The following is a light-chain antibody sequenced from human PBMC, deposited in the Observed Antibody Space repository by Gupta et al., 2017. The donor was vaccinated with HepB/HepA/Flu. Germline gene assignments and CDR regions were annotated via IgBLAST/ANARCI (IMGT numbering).Light chain of an antibody. CDR1: SGINVGSSN. CDR2: YKSDSDK. V-gene: IGLV5-45*02. CDR3: MNWDSSALV. J-gene: IGLJ3*02. Sequence: QAVLIQPSSLSASPGASASLTCTSRSGINVGSSNIYWFQQKPGSPPLYLLRYKSDSDKKQGSGVSSRFSGSKDASATTGILLISGLQSEDEDYYYCMNWDSSALVFGGGTKLTVL.